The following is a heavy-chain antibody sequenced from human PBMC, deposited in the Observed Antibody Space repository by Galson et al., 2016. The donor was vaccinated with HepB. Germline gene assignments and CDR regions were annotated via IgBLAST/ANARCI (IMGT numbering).Heavy chain of an antibody. J-gene: IGHJ6*04. D-gene: IGHD2-2*01. V-gene: IGHV3-23*01. CDR3: VQGSTAPAV. Sequence: SLRLSCAASGFTFRNYGMPWVRQAPGKGLEVVSGISRSGDSTDYADSVKGRFTISRDNSKNTLYLQMNSLTADDTAIYYCVQGSTAPAVWGKGTTVTVSS. CDR1: GFTFRNYG. CDR2: ISRSGDST.